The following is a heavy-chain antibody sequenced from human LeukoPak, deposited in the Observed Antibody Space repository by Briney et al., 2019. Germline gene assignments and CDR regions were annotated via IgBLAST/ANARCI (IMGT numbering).Heavy chain of an antibody. D-gene: IGHD3-10*01. CDR2: IYTSGST. CDR1: GGSISSYY. CDR3: ARGSTNQYYYYYYGMDV. V-gene: IGHV4-4*09. J-gene: IGHJ6*02. Sequence: SETLSLTCTVSGGSISSYYWSWIRQPPGKGLEWIGYIYTSGSTNYNPSLKSRVTISVDTSKNQFSLKLSSVTAADTAVYYCARGSTNQYYYYYYGMDVWGQGTTVTVSS.